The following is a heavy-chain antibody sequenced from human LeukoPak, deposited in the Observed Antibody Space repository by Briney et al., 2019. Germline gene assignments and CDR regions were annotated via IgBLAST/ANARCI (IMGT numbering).Heavy chain of an antibody. J-gene: IGHJ4*02. CDR1: GFTFSSYA. Sequence: GGSPRLSCAASGFTFSSYAMSWVRQAPGKGLEWVSAISGSGGSTYYADSVKGRFTISRDNSKNTLYLQMNSLRAEDTAVYYCAKDKEYYGSCFDYWGQGTLVTVSS. D-gene: IGHD3-10*01. CDR3: AKDKEYYGSCFDY. V-gene: IGHV3-23*01. CDR2: ISGSGGST.